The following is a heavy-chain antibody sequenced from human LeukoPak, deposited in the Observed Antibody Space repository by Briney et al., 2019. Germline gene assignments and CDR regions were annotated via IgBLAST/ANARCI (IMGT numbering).Heavy chain of an antibody. D-gene: IGHD6-19*01. CDR1: GYTFTSYY. V-gene: IGHV1-46*01. J-gene: IGHJ4*02. CDR2: INPSGGST. CDR3: ARESLLDASESGSSGWRD. Sequence: ASVKVSCKASGYTFTSYYMHWVRQAPGQGLEWMGIINPSGGSTSYAQKFQGRVTMTRDTSTSTVYMELSSLRSEDTAVYYCARESLLDASESGSSGWRDWGQGTLVTVSS.